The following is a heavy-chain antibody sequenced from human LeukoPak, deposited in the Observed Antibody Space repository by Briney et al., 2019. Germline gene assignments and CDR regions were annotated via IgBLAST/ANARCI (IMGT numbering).Heavy chain of an antibody. J-gene: IGHJ4*02. CDR2: IRYDESKT. CDR1: GFSFSDYG. Sequence: GGSLRLSCAASGFSFSDYGMHWVRQAPAKGLEWVAFIRYDESKTYYGDSVKGRFTVSRDNSKNTLYLQMNSLRAEDTAVYYCAKVSAAAVSDYWGQGTLVTVSS. D-gene: IGHD6-13*01. V-gene: IGHV3-30*02. CDR3: AKVSAAAVSDY.